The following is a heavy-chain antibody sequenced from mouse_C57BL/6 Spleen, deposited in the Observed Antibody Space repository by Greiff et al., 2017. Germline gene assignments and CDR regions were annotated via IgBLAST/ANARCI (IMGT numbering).Heavy chain of an antibody. V-gene: IGHV1-64*01. CDR3: ARGGGTGTGDFDY. D-gene: IGHD4-1*01. CDR2: IHPNSGST. Sequence: QVQLQQPGAELVKPGASVKLSCKASGYTFTSYWMHWVKQRPGQGLEWIGMIHPNSGSTNYNEKFKSKATLTVDKSSSTAYMQLSSLTSEDSAVYYCARGGGTGTGDFDYWGQGTTLTVSS. CDR1: GYTFTSYW. J-gene: IGHJ2*01.